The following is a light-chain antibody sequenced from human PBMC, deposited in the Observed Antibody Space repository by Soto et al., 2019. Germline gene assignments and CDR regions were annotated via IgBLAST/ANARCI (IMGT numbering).Light chain of an antibody. CDR2: GAF. Sequence: ENVLTQSPATLSVSPGDRATLSCRTSQIIGTNLAWYQQKPGQAPRLLIYGAFIRAPGFPVRFRGSGSGSEFTLTISSLQTEDVALYYCQQYDKWPYTFGQGTNVEIK. V-gene: IGKV3-15*01. CDR3: QQYDKWPYT. J-gene: IGKJ2*01. CDR1: QIIGTN.